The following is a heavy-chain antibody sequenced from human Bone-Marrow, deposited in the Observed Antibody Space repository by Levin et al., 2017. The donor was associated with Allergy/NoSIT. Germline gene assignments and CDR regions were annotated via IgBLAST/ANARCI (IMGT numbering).Heavy chain of an antibody. D-gene: IGHD2-2*01. CDR3: ARHLRSRVVPAAMLDY. CDR1: GGSISSSSYY. J-gene: IGHJ4*02. Sequence: SETLSLTCTVSGGSISSSSYYWGWIRQPPGKGLEWIGSIYYSGSTYYNPSLKSRVTISVDTSKNQFSLKLSSVTAADTAVYYCARHLRSRVVPAAMLDYWGQGTLVTVSS. CDR2: IYYSGST. V-gene: IGHV4-39*01.